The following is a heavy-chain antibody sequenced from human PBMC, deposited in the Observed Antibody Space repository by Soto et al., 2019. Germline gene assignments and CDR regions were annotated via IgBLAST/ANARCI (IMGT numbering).Heavy chain of an antibody. Sequence: PSETLSLTCAVYGGSFSGYYWSWIRQPPGKGLEWIGEINHSGSTNYNPSLKSRVTISVDTSKNQFSLKLSSVTAADTAVYYCARGGHDYGGNLDYWGQGTLVTVSS. V-gene: IGHV4-34*01. CDR1: GGSFSGYY. J-gene: IGHJ4*02. CDR2: INHSGST. CDR3: ARGGHDYGGNLDY. D-gene: IGHD4-17*01.